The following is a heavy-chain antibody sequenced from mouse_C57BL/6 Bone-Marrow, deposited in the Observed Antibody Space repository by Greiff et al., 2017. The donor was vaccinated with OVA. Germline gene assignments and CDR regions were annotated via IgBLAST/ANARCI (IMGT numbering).Heavy chain of an antibody. D-gene: IGHD2-1*01. J-gene: IGHJ4*01. V-gene: IGHV1-62-2*01. Sequence: QVQLQQSGAELVKPGASGEGAWKASGYTFTEYTIHWVKQSYVPCIEWIGRLSALRASIRYNEKFKDKATLTADKSSSTVYMELSRLTSEDSAVYYCARHEGDYYGPMDDWGKGTSVTVSS. CDR2: LSALRASI. CDR3: ARHEGDYYGPMDD. CDR1: GYTFTEYT.